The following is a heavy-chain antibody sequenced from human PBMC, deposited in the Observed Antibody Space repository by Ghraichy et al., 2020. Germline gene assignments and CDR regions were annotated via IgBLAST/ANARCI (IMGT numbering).Heavy chain of an antibody. J-gene: IGHJ4*02. CDR3: ARHTLLYDSSGYYEPGGVDY. Sequence: GGSLRLSCAASGFTFSSYGMHWVRQAPGKGLEWVAVIWYDGSNKYYADSVKGRFTISRDNSKNTLYLQMNSLRAEDTAVYYCARHTLLYDSSGYYEPGGVDYWGQGTLVTVSS. CDR1: GFTFSSYG. V-gene: IGHV3-33*01. D-gene: IGHD3-22*01. CDR2: IWYDGSNK.